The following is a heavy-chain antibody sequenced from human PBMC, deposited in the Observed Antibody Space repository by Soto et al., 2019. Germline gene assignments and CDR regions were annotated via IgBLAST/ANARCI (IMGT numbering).Heavy chain of an antibody. J-gene: IGHJ6*02. CDR1: GGTFSSYA. CDR2: IIPIFGTA. CDR3: ARDVSGPGATYVMDV. Sequence: SVKVSCKASGGTFSSYAISWVRQAPGQGLEWMGGIIPIFGTANYAQKFQGRVTLTRDMSTSTVYMELTSLTYEDTAVYYCARDVSGPGATYVMDVWGQGTTVTVSS. V-gene: IGHV1-69*05. D-gene: IGHD2-2*01.